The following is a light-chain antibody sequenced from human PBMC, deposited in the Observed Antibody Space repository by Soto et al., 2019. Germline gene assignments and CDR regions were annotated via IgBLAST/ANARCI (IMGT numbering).Light chain of an antibody. CDR2: GTS. J-gene: IGKJ3*01. CDR1: QSVSSKY. V-gene: IGKV3-20*01. CDR3: QQYGSSLFT. Sequence: EIVLTQSPGTLSLSPGKRATLSCRASQSVSSKYLAWYQQKPGQAPRVLIYGTSIRASGVPERFSGGGSGTDFTLTITRLEPEDFAVYYCQQYGSSLFTFGPGTKVDIK.